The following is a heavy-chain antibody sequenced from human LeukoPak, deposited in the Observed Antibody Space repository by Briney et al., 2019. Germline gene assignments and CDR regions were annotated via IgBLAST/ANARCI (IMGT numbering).Heavy chain of an antibody. J-gene: IGHJ4*02. CDR2: ISNDGSNK. Sequence: PGGPRRLSCAASGFTFSGYGMHWVRQAPGKGLEWVALISNDGSNKHYVDSVKGRFTISRDNSENMLYLQMNSLRAEDTAVYYCAKDLYYGYYFDYWGQGTLVTVSS. CDR3: AKDLYYGYYFDY. D-gene: IGHD3-16*01. CDR1: GFTFSGYG. V-gene: IGHV3-30*18.